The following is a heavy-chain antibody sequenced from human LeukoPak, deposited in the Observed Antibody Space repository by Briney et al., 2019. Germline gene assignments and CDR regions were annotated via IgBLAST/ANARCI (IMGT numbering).Heavy chain of an antibody. CDR3: ARDGGGYVYGY. D-gene: IGHD5-12*01. Sequence: ASVKVSCKASGYTFTSYGISWVRQAPGQGLEWMGIINPSGGSTSYAQKFQGRVTMTRDTSTSTVYMELSSLRSEDTAVYYCARDGGGYVYGYWGQGTLVTVSS. CDR2: INPSGGST. V-gene: IGHV1-46*01. CDR1: GYTFTSYG. J-gene: IGHJ4*02.